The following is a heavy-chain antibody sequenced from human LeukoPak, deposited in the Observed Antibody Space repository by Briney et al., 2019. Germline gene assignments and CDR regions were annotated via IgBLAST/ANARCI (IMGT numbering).Heavy chain of an antibody. J-gene: IGHJ3*02. V-gene: IGHV3-23*01. Sequence: GGSLRLSCAASGFTFSTYSMSWVRQAPGRGLEWVSAISGSGFTIYYADSVKGRFTISRDNSKNTLYLQMNSLRAEDTAVYYCARDRRDDSSGYYDSLGFDIWGQGTMVTVSS. D-gene: IGHD3-22*01. CDR1: GFTFSTYS. CDR3: ARDRRDDSSGYYDSLGFDI. CDR2: ISGSGFTI.